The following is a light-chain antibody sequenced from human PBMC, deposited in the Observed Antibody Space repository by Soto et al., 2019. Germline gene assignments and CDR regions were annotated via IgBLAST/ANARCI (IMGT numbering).Light chain of an antibody. V-gene: IGKV3-20*01. CDR2: GAS. Sequence: EILLTQSPGTLSLSPGEGATLSCRASQSVSNNYLAWYQQKPGQAPRLVIYGASSRGTGIPDRFSASGSGTDFTLTISRLEPEDFAVYYCQQYISSPLTFGQGTKVEIK. CDR3: QQYISSPLT. CDR1: QSVSNNY. J-gene: IGKJ1*01.